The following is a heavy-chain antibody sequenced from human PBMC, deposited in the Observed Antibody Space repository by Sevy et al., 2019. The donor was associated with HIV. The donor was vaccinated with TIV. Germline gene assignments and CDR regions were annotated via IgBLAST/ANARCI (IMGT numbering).Heavy chain of an antibody. CDR2: LWSHGRRE. V-gene: IGHV3-33*03. Sequence: GSLRLSCAGSGFTFSNYAMHWVRQAPGKGLECVAGLWSHGRREYYADFAKGRFTISRDNSKNTVYLRMDSLRTDDTAVYYCAKEDDAFDVWGQGTMVTVSS. J-gene: IGHJ3*01. CDR3: AKEDDAFDV. CDR1: GFTFSNYA.